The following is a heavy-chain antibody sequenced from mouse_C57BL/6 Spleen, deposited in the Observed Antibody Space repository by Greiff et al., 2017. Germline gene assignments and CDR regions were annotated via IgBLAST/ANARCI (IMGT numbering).Heavy chain of an antibody. CDR3: TRTGYCFDY. D-gene: IGHD3-2*02. CDR1: GYTFTDYE. J-gene: IGHJ2*01. Sequence: QVQLQQSGAELVRPGASVTLSCKASGYTFTDYEMHWVKQTPVHGLEWIGAIDPETGGTAYNQKFKGKAILTADKSSSTAYMELRSLTSEDSAVYYCTRTGYCFDYWGQGTTLTVSS. V-gene: IGHV1-15*01. CDR2: IDPETGGT.